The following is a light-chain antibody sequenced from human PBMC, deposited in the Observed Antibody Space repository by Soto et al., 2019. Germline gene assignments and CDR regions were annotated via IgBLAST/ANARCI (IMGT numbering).Light chain of an antibody. CDR3: QQYDSSPLP. CDR2: GAS. V-gene: IGKV3-20*01. Sequence: EIVLTQSPGTLSLSPGERATLSCRASQSVSSSYLAWYQQKPGQAPRLLIYGASSRATGIPDRFSGSGSVTVFTLTISRLEPEDFAIYYCQQYDSSPLPFGQGTKVEIK. J-gene: IGKJ1*01. CDR1: QSVSSSY.